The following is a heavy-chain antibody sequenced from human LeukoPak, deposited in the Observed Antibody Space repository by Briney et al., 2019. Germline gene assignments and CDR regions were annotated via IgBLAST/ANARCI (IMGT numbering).Heavy chain of an antibody. Sequence: ASVKVSCKASGYTFTSYYMRWVRQAPGQGLEWMGIINPSGGSTSYAQKFQGRVTMTRDTSTSTVYMEPSSLRSEDTAVYYCARAGYSYGYDLPGDYWGQGTLVTVSS. CDR1: GYTFTSYY. J-gene: IGHJ4*02. CDR3: ARAGYSYGYDLPGDY. D-gene: IGHD5-18*01. V-gene: IGHV1-46*01. CDR2: INPSGGST.